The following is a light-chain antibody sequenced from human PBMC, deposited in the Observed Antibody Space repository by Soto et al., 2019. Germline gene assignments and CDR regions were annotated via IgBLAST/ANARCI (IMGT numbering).Light chain of an antibody. CDR1: GRDVGAYNY. CDR2: EVS. V-gene: IGLV2-14*01. J-gene: IGLJ2*01. CDR3: SSYTSSSTLV. Sequence: QSALTQPASVSGSPGQSIAIPCTGSGRDVGAYNYVSWYQQHPGKAPKLMIYEVSNRPSGVSNRFSGSKSGNTASLTISGLQAEDEADYYCSSYTSSSTLVFGGGTKLTVL.